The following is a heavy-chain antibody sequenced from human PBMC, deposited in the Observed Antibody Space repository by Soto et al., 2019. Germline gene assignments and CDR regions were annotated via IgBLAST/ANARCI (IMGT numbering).Heavy chain of an antibody. J-gene: IGHJ4*02. Sequence: ASVKVSCKASGGTFSSYAISWVRQAPGQGLEWMGGIIPIFGNTNYAQKLQGRVTMTTDTSTSTGYMELRSLRSDDTAVYYCATDLESLIVVVPAAILDYWGQGTLVTVSS. CDR1: GGTFSSYA. V-gene: IGHV1-18*01. CDR3: ATDLESLIVVVPAAILDY. D-gene: IGHD2-2*02. CDR2: IIPIFGNT.